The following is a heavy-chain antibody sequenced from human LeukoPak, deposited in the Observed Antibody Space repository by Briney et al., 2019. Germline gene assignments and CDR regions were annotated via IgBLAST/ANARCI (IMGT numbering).Heavy chain of an antibody. CDR3: ARLRNYDILTGYYGFYFDY. J-gene: IGHJ4*02. Sequence: PSETLSLTCTVSGGSISNYYWSWIRQPPGKGLEWIGYIYYSGSTNYNPSLKSRVTVSVDTSKNLFSLKLSSVTAADTAVYYCARLRNYDILTGYYGFYFDYWGQGTLVTVPS. D-gene: IGHD3-9*01. CDR1: GGSISNYY. CDR2: IYYSGST. V-gene: IGHV4-59*08.